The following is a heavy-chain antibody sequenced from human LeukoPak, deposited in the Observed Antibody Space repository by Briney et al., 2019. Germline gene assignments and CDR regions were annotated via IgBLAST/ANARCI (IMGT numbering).Heavy chain of an antibody. V-gene: IGHV4-39*01. CDR1: GFTFSSYAMH. CDR3: ARPTLHGGYDSPFDY. Sequence: GSLRLSCAASGFTFSSYAMHWVRQPPGKGLEWIGSIYYSGSTYYNSSLKSRVTISVDMSKSQLSLKLNSVTAADTAVYYCARPTLHGGYDSPFDYWGRGTLVTVSS. CDR2: IYYSGST. J-gene: IGHJ4*02. D-gene: IGHD5-12*01.